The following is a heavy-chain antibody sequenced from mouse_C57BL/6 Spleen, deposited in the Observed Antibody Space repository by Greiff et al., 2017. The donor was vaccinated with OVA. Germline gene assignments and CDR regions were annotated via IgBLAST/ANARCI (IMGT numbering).Heavy chain of an antibody. Sequence: VQLQQSGAELVRPGASVKLSCKASGYTFTDYYINWVKQRPGQGLEWIARIYPGSGNTYYNEKFKGKATLTAEKSSSTAYMQLSSLTSEDSAVYFCARGFYDGYYGPFADWGQGTLVTVSA. CDR3: ARGFYDGYYGPFAD. CDR2: IYPGSGNT. V-gene: IGHV1-76*01. CDR1: GYTFTDYY. D-gene: IGHD2-3*01. J-gene: IGHJ3*01.